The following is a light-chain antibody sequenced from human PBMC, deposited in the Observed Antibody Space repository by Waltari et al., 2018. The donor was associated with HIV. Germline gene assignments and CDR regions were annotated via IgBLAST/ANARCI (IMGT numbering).Light chain of an antibody. CDR1: QSVSSN. Sequence: EIVMTQSPATLSVSPGERATLSCRASQSVSSNVAWYQQQPGQAPRLLIYGASTRATGIPARFSGSGSGTEFTLTISSLQSEDFAVYDCQQYNNWPPWTFGQGTKVEIK. J-gene: IGKJ1*01. CDR3: QQYNNWPPWT. CDR2: GAS. V-gene: IGKV3-15*01.